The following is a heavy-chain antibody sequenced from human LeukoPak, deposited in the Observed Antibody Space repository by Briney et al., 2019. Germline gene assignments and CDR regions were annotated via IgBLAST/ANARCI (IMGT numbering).Heavy chain of an antibody. CDR3: ATLAAAGTWYDAFDI. CDR2: ISYDGSNK. Sequence: HPGGSLRLSCAASGFTFSSYGMHWVRQAPGKGLEWVAVISYDGSNKYYADSVKGRFTISRDNSKNTLYLQMNSLRAEDTAVYYCATLAAAGTWYDAFDIWGQGTMVTVSS. D-gene: IGHD6-13*01. J-gene: IGHJ3*02. V-gene: IGHV3-30*03. CDR1: GFTFSSYG.